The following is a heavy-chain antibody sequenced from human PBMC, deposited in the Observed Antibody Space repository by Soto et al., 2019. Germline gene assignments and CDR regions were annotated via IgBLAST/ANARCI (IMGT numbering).Heavy chain of an antibody. CDR1: GYTFTGYY. CDR2: INPNSGDT. D-gene: IGHD2-15*01. V-gene: IGHV1-2*02. CDR3: ARSSFGGYFDP. Sequence: ASVKVSCKASGYTFTGYYMNWVRQAPGQGPEWMGWINPNSGDTNYAQRFQGRVIMTRDTSISTAYMELSGLTSDDTAIYYCARSSFGGYFDPWGQGNLVTVS. J-gene: IGHJ4*02.